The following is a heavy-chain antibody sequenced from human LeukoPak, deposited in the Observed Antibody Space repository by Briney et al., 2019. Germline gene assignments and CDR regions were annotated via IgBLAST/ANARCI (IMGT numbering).Heavy chain of an antibody. J-gene: IGHJ4*02. V-gene: IGHV3-64*02. CDR2: ISSNGGST. CDR3: ARGPHAGYYDSSGYYPPFDY. D-gene: IGHD3-22*01. Sequence: GGSLRLSCAAPGFTFSSYAMHWVRQAPGKGLEYVSAISSNGGSTYYADSVKGRFTISRDNSKNTLYLQMGSLRAEDMAVYYCARGPHAGYYDSSGYYPPFDYWGQGTLVTVSS. CDR1: GFTFSSYA.